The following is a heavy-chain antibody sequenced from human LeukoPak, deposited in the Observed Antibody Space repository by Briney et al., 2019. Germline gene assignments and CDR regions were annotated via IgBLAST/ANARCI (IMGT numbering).Heavy chain of an antibody. CDR2: ISYDGRNK. J-gene: IGHJ6*03. CDR1: GFTFSSYA. CDR3: ARDRDDFRRPYYYYYYMDV. D-gene: IGHD2-21*02. Sequence: GRSLRLSCAASGFTFSSYAMHWVRQAPGKGLEWVAVISYDGRNKYYADSVKGRFSISRDNSKNTLYLQTNGLRAEDTAVYFCARDRDDFRRPYYYYYYMDVWGKGTTVTVSS. V-gene: IGHV3-30*04.